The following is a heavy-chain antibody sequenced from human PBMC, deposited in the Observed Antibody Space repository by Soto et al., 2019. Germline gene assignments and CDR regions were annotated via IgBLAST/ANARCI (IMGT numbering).Heavy chain of an antibody. CDR1: GDTFTSYY. J-gene: IGHJ4*02. D-gene: IGHD2-2*01. Sequence: ASVKVSCQASGDTFTSYYMHWVRQAPGQGLEWMGIINPSNGIIRYAQKFQGRVAMTRDTSTSTVYMELSSLGSEDTAVYYCARGWLVPAAMPFDYWGQGTLVTVSS. CDR2: INPSNGII. CDR3: ARGWLVPAAMPFDY. V-gene: IGHV1-46*03.